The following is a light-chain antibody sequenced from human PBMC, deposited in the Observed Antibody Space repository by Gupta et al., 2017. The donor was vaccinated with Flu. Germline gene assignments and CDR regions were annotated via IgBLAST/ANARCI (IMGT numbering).Light chain of an antibody. V-gene: IGKV3-20*01. CDR3: QQYGTSPPRYT. CDR1: QRISSNY. Sequence: EIVLTQSPGTLSLSPGERATLSCRASQRISSNYLAWYQQKPGQAPRLLIYGASRRATGIPDRFSGSGSGTDFTLTISRLEPEDFAVYYCQQYGTSPPRYTFGQGTKLEIK. CDR2: GAS. J-gene: IGKJ2*01.